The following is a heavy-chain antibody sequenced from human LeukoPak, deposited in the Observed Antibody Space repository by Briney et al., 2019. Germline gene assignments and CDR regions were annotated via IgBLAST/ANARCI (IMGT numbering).Heavy chain of an antibody. D-gene: IGHD1-26*01. CDR2: ILTRGTT. J-gene: IGHJ4*02. CDR3: ARLRVSGSYLYYFDY. Sequence: SETLSLTCTVSNGSISSYHWSWVRQPPGKGLEWIGYILTRGTTNYNPSLKSRLTISVDTSKNQFTLKLSSVTAADTAVYYCARLRVSGSYLYYFDYWGQGTLVTVSS. CDR1: NGSISSYH. V-gene: IGHV4-4*09.